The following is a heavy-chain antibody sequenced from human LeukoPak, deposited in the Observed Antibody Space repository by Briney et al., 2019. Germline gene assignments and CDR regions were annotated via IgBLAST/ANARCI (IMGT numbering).Heavy chain of an antibody. CDR1: GFTFSSYW. D-gene: IGHD2-2*01. J-gene: IGHJ4*02. Sequence: GGSLRLSCAASGFTFSSYWMSWVRQAPGKGLEWVANIKQDGSEKYYVDSVKGRFTISRDNAKNSLYLQVNSLRAEDTAVYYCATDSQKDIVVVPAATDIDYWGQGTLVTVSS. V-gene: IGHV3-7*04. CDR2: IKQDGSEK. CDR3: ATDSQKDIVVVPAATDIDY.